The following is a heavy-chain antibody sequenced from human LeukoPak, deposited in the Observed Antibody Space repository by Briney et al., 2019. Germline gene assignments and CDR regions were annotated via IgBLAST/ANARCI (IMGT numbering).Heavy chain of an antibody. J-gene: IGHJ4*02. CDR1: GFTVSSNY. V-gene: IGHV3-15*07. Sequence: PGGSLRLSCAASGFTVSSNYMNWVRQAPGKGLEWVGRIKSKIDGGTTDYAAPVKGRFTISRDDSRTTLYLQMNSLKTEDTAVYYCTTDLYSSGWYEDYWGQGTLVTVSS. CDR3: TTDLYSSGWYEDY. CDR2: IKSKIDGGTT. D-gene: IGHD6-19*01.